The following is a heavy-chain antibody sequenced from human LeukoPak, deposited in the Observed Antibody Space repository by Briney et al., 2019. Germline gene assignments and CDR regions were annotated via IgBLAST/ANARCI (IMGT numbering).Heavy chain of an antibody. CDR3: ANDCGDDEGIGWFDP. J-gene: IGHJ5*02. D-gene: IGHD4-17*01. Sequence: GGSLRLSCAASGFTFSSYAMSWVRQAPGKGLEWVSAISGSGGSTYYADSVKGRFTISRDNSKNTLYLQMNSLRAEDTAVYYCANDCGDDEGIGWFDPWGQGTLVTVSS. CDR2: ISGSGGST. V-gene: IGHV3-23*01. CDR1: GFTFSSYA.